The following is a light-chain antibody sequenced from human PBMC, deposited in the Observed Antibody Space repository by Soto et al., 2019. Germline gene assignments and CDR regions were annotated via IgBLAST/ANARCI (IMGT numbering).Light chain of an antibody. J-gene: IGLJ2*01. Sequence: QSALTQPASVSGSPGQSITISCTGTSSDVGGYNYVSWYQQHPGKAPKLMIYDVSDRPSGVSNRFSGSKSGNTASLTISGLQAEDGADYYCSSYTFSSTLVFGGGTKLTGL. CDR1: SSDVGGYNY. CDR2: DVS. CDR3: SSYTFSSTLV. V-gene: IGLV2-14*01.